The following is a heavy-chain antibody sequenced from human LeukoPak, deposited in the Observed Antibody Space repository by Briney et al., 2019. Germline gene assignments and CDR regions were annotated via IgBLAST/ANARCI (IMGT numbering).Heavy chain of an antibody. J-gene: IGHJ6*03. Sequence: PARSLRLSCAASGFTFSSYGMHWVRQAPGKGLEWVADISYDGNNIYYADSVEGRFTISRDTSKNTLYLQMNSLRAEDMAVYYCARPHLSCGDTRDYYYYYMDVWGKGTTVTVSS. CDR3: ARPHLSCGDTRDYYYYYMDV. CDR1: GFTFSSYG. D-gene: IGHD6-25*01. V-gene: IGHV3-30*03. CDR2: ISYDGNNI.